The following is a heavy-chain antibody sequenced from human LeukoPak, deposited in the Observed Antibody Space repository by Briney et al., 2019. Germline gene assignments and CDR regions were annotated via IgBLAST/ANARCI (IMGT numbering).Heavy chain of an antibody. V-gene: IGHV4-39*01. CDR2: SYYYAGST. CDR1: GDSVSTKSSH. J-gene: IGHJ6*03. Sequence: SETLSLTCSVSGDSVSTKSSHWGCVRQPPGKGLEWIGRSYYYAGSTYSRPSLKSRVTMSVDRSKKQFSLTLSSVTAADTGIYYCARSRIPRIAVAGTGYYYFYMDVWGKGTTVTVSS. D-gene: IGHD6-19*01. CDR3: ARSRIPRIAVAGTGYYYFYMDV.